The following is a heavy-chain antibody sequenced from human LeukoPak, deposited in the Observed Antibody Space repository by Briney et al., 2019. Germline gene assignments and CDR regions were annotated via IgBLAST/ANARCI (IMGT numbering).Heavy chain of an antibody. V-gene: IGHV3-21*01. Sequence: GSLRLSCAASGFTFSSYSMNWVRQAPGKGLEWVSSISSSSSYIYYADSVKGRFTISRDNAKNSLYLQVNSLRAEDTAVYYCARDSYNWNDVGSWSDYWGQGTLVTVSS. CDR1: GFTFSSYS. J-gene: IGHJ4*02. D-gene: IGHD1-1*01. CDR3: ARDSYNWNDVGSWSDY. CDR2: ISSSSSYI.